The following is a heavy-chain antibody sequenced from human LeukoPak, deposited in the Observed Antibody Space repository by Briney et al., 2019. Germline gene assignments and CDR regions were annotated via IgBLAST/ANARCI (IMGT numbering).Heavy chain of an antibody. D-gene: IGHD3-10*01. CDR1: GYTLTELS. V-gene: IGHV1-24*01. CDR3: PTVQFPYYYRH. J-gene: IGHJ4*01. Sequence: GASVKVSCKVSGYTLTELSMHWVRQAPGKALEGMGGFDPEDGETIYAQQFQGRVAMTEDTSTDTAYMDLSSLRSEDTAVYHCPTVQFPYYYRHWGHGTLVTVSS. CDR2: FDPEDGET.